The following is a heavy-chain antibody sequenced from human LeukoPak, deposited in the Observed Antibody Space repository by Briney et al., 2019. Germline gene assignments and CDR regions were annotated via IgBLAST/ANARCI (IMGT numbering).Heavy chain of an antibody. CDR1: GGSISGYY. V-gene: IGHV4-4*07. J-gene: IGHJ4*02. CDR2: IYTNVIT. CDR3: ARGRSLYFDY. Sequence: SETLSLTCIVSGGSISGYYWNWFRQPAGKGLEWIGRIYTNVITNYNPSLKSRVTMSVDTSKNQFSLMLSSVTAADTAVYYCARGRSLYFDYWGQGTLVTVSS.